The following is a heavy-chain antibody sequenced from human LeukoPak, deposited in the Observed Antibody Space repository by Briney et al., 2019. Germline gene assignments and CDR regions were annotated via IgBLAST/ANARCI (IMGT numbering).Heavy chain of an antibody. CDR1: GGTFSSYA. J-gene: IGHJ6*03. V-gene: IGHV1-69*01. CDR2: IIPIFGTA. CDR3: ARDQKYYDFWSGPTPYYYYMDV. D-gene: IGHD3-3*01. Sequence: SVKVSCKASGGTFSSYAISWVRQAPGQGLEWMGGIIPIFGTANYAQKFQGRVTITADESTSTAYMELSSLRSEDTAVYYCARDQKYYDFWSGPTPYYYYMDVRGKGTTVTVSS.